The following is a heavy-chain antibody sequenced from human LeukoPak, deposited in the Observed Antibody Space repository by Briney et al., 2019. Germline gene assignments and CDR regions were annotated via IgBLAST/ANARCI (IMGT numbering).Heavy chain of an antibody. Sequence: HPGGSLRLSCAASGFTFSSFSMNWVRQAPGKGLEWVSFIYSGDSTYYADSVKGRFTISRDNSKNTLYLQMNSLRAEDTAVYYCTRVGEDDTFDLWGQGTMVTVSS. CDR3: TRVGEDDTFDL. CDR1: GFTFSSFS. V-gene: IGHV3-66*01. CDR2: IYSGDST. D-gene: IGHD3-16*01. J-gene: IGHJ3*01.